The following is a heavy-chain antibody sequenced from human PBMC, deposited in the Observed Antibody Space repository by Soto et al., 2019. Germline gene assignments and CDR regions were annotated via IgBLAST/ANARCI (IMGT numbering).Heavy chain of an antibody. Sequence: TLSLTCTVSGDSITHGLSYLICIRQHPETGLEWIGYIHYSGSTDYTPSLKGRATISVDTSKSQFSLKLTSVTAADTAGYYCPRPTWPSPVADSAQGPPLIVS. J-gene: IGHJ1*01. D-gene: IGHD5-12*01. CDR3: PRPTWPSPVAD. CDR1: GDSITHGLSY. V-gene: IGHV4-31*03. CDR2: IHYSGST.